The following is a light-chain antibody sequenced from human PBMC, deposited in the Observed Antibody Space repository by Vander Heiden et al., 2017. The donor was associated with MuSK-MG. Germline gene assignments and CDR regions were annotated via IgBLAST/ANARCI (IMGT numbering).Light chain of an antibody. J-gene: IGLJ2*01. Sequence: SSELTQDPVVSVALGQTVRITCQGDSLRSYHASWYQQKPGPPPVLCSLAKNNRPSGIPDRFAASSSGTTALTTTTGAQAEDDAYYYSPYQDSSDNWLFGGGTKLTVL. CDR3: PYQDSSDNWL. CDR2: AKN. V-gene: IGLV3-19*01. CDR1: SLRSYH.